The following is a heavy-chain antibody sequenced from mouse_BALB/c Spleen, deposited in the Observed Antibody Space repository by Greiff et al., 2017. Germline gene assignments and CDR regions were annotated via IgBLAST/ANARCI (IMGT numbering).Heavy chain of an antibody. Sequence: VQLVESGPGLVAPSQSLSITCTVSGFSLTGYGVTGVRHPPGKGLEWLGMIWGDGSTDYNSALKSRLSISKDNSKSQVFLKMNSLQTDDTARYYCARVYGSSSYAMDYWGQGTSVTVSS. J-gene: IGHJ4*01. CDR1: GFSLTGYG. V-gene: IGHV2-6-7*01. D-gene: IGHD1-1*01. CDR3: ARVYGSSSYAMDY. CDR2: IWGDGST.